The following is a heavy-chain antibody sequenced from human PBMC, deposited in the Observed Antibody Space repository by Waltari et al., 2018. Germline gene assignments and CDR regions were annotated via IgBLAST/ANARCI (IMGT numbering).Heavy chain of an antibody. CDR2: INHSGST. Sequence: QVQLQQWGAGLLKPSETLSLTCAVYGGSFSGYYWSWIRQPPGKGLEWFGEINHSGSTNYNPSLKSRVTISVDTSKNQFSLKLSSVTAADTAVYYCARGLYYDFWSGYYKGMDVWGQGTTVTVSS. CDR3: ARGLYYDFWSGYYKGMDV. CDR1: GGSFSGYY. J-gene: IGHJ6*02. D-gene: IGHD3-3*01. V-gene: IGHV4-34*01.